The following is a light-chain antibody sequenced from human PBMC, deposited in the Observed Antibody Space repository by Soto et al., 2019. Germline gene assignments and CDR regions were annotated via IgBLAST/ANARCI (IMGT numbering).Light chain of an antibody. V-gene: IGKV3-20*01. CDR3: QQYGSSPWT. J-gene: IGKJ1*01. CDR2: GAS. Sequence: EVVLTQSQTTLSLSPGERATPSCSASQSVRSYLASYHQKTGQAPRPLTSGASSRATGIPHRFSGSGPGTDFTLTISRLEPEDFAVYYCQQYGSSPWTFGQATTVDI. CDR1: QSVRSY.